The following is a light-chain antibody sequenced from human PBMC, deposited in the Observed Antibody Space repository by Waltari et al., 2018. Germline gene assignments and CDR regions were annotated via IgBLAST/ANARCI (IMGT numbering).Light chain of an antibody. V-gene: IGKV3-20*01. Sequence: EIVLTQSPGTLSLSPGERATLSCRASQSITSNYLAWYQQKPGQAPRLLIYGASTRATDIPDRFSGSGSGTDFTLTISRLEPEDFAVYYCQQYDSSPSYTFGRGTKVEIK. CDR1: QSITSNY. J-gene: IGKJ2*01. CDR2: GAS. CDR3: QQYDSSPSYT.